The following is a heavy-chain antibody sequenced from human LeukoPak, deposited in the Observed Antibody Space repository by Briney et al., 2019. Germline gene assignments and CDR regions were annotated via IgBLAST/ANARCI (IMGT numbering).Heavy chain of an antibody. CDR1: GGTFSSYA. Sequence: ASVKVSCKASGGTFSSYAISWVRQAPGQGLEWMGGIIPIFGTANYAQKFQGRVTITADESTSTAYMELSSLRSEDTAVYYCAGSIFGVVTIEYYFGYWGQGTLVTVSS. J-gene: IGHJ4*02. V-gene: IGHV1-69*13. CDR3: AGSIFGVVTIEYYFGY. D-gene: IGHD3-3*01. CDR2: IIPIFGTA.